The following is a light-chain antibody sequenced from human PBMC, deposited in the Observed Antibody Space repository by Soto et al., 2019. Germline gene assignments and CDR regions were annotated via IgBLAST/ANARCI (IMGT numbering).Light chain of an antibody. V-gene: IGLV2-18*02. CDR1: SSDVGSNNR. CDR2: DVT. Sequence: QSALTQPPSVSGSPGQSVAIPCSGSSSDVGSNNRVSWYQQSPGTAPKLMIYDVTNRPSGVPDRFSGSKSGNTASLTISGLQAEDEADYYCSSVTASSNYVFGTGTKLTVL. CDR3: SSVTASSNYV. J-gene: IGLJ1*01.